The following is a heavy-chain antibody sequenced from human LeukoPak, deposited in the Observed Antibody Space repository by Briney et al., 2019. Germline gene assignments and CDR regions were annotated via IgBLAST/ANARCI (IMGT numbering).Heavy chain of an antibody. CDR3: ARDLYSSYDY. CDR2: ISDDGTNK. Sequence: GGSLRLSCGASGFTFSSFTMYWVRQAPGKGLEWVAVISDDGTNKYYADSVKGRFTISRDNSKNTLYLQMNSLRAEDTAVYYCARDLYSSYDYWGQGTLVTVSS. D-gene: IGHD6-19*01. CDR1: GFTFSSFT. J-gene: IGHJ4*02. V-gene: IGHV3-30-3*01.